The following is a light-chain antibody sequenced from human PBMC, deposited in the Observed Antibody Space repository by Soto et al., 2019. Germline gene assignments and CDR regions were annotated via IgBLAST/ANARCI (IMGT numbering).Light chain of an antibody. CDR1: QSVAGY. J-gene: IGKJ1*01. V-gene: IGKV1-39*01. CDR3: QQSYTSSWT. Sequence: DIQMTQAPSSLSASVGDRVTLTCRASQSVAGYLNWYQQKPGGAPHLLIYAASTLQSGVPSRFSGSGSGTDFKLTISSLQPEDVATYYCQQSYTSSWTLGPATKVDIK. CDR2: AAS.